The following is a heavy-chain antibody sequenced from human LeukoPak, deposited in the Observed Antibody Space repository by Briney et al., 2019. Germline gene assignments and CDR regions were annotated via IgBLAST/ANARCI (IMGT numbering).Heavy chain of an antibody. J-gene: IGHJ3*02. CDR2: ISYDGSDK. Sequence: GGSLRHSCAAFGFTFSNFGMHWVRQAPGKGLEWVAVISYDGSDKYYTDSVKGRFTISRDNSKNTLYLQMNSLRSEDTAVYYCARAGGLLWFGEVLESSDAFHIWGQGTMVTVSS. V-gene: IGHV3-30*03. D-gene: IGHD3-10*01. CDR3: ARAGGLLWFGEVLESSDAFHI. CDR1: GFTFSNFG.